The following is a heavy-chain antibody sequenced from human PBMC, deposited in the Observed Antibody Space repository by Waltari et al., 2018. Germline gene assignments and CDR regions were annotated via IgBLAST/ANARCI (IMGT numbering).Heavy chain of an antibody. J-gene: IGHJ4*02. D-gene: IGHD6-6*01. CDR1: GFTFSSYS. CDR3: ARGPSSSSGKFDY. CDR2: ISSSSSYI. Sequence: EVQLVESGGGLVKPGGSLRLSCAASGFTFSSYSMNWVRQAPGKGLWWVSSISSSSSYIYYADSVKGRFTISRDNAKNSLYLQMNSLRAEDTAVYYCARGPSSSSGKFDYWGQGTLVTVSS. V-gene: IGHV3-21*01.